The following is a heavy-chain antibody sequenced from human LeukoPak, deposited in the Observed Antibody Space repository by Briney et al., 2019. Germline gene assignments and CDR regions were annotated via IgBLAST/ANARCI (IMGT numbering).Heavy chain of an antibody. CDR1: GFTFSNYW. CDR2: INIDGSRT. CDR3: ARETSTGFDY. D-gene: IGHD4-11*01. Sequence: AGSLRLSCAASGFTFSNYWMHWVRQAPGKGLVWVSRINIDGSRTTYADSVKGRFTFSRDNAKNMLYLQMNSLRAEDTAVYYCARETSTGFDYWGQGTLVTVSS. V-gene: IGHV3-74*03. J-gene: IGHJ4*02.